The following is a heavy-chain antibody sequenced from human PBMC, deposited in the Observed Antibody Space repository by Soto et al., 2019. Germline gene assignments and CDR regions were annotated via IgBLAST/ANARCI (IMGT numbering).Heavy chain of an antibody. CDR1: GYTFTGYF. CDR2: LNPNSGVT. J-gene: IGHJ3*01. Sequence: ASVKVSCKASGYTFTGYFIHWVRQAPGQGLEWMGWLNPNSGVTNYAQNFQDRVTMTRDTSISTAYMELSSLRSDDTAAYYCAREPMVRGVTYDFDLSGHGTMLSV. CDR3: AREPMVRGVTYDFDL. D-gene: IGHD3-10*01. V-gene: IGHV1-2*02.